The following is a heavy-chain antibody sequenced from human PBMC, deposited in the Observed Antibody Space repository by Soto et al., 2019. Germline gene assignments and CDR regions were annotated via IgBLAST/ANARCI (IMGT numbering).Heavy chain of an antibody. CDR1: GFSFRDYD. CDR3: ARAYLGRLPRRADYYYAMDV. D-gene: IGHD1-26*01. J-gene: IGHJ6*02. V-gene: IGHV3-13*05. Sequence: EVQLVESGGGSVQPGESLRLSCAASGFSFRDYDMHWVRQRKGKGLEWVSALGAARDPYYVSSVKGRFSVSRDNAQNSLFLQMNNLRVDDTAVYFCARAYLGRLPRRADYYYAMDVWGRGTTVTVSS. CDR2: LGAARDP.